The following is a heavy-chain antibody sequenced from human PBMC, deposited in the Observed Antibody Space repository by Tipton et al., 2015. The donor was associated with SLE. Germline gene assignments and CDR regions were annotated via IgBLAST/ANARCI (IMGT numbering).Heavy chain of an antibody. Sequence: TLSLTCTVSGGSISSINYFWGWIRQPPGKGLEWIGAIASRGNTYYNPSLKSRVTVSLDMSKSQFSLKLRSVTAADTAVYYCARGLRGWSYYYYYMDVWGKGTTVTVSS. CDR1: GGSISSINYF. D-gene: IGHD3-10*01. V-gene: IGHV4-39*07. J-gene: IGHJ6*03. CDR3: ARGLRGWSYYYYYMDV. CDR2: IASRGNT.